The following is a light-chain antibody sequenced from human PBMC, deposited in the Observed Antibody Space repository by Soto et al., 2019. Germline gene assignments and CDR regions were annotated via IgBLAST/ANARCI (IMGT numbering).Light chain of an antibody. CDR2: GNN. CDR3: QSYDGRLSGYV. V-gene: IGLV1-40*01. CDR1: SSNIGAGYD. J-gene: IGLJ1*01. Sequence: QSALTQPPSVSGAPGQRVTISCTGSSSNIGAGYDVHWYQQLPGTAPNLLIFGNNNRPSGVPDRFSGSKSDTSASLAITGLQAEDEADYYCQSYDGRLSGYVFGTGTKVTVL.